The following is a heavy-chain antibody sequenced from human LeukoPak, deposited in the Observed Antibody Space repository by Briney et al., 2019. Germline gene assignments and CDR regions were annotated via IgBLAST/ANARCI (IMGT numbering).Heavy chain of an antibody. D-gene: IGHD6-6*01. CDR3: ARGLRQLVRSWHY. CDR2: INHRGST. CDR1: GGSFSGYY. V-gene: IGHV4-34*01. Sequence: SETLSLTCAVYGGSFSGYYWSWIRQPPGRGLEWIGEINHRGSTNYNPSLKSRVTISVDTSKNQFSLKLSSVTAADTAVYYCARGLRQLVRSWHYWGQGTLVTVSS. J-gene: IGHJ4*02.